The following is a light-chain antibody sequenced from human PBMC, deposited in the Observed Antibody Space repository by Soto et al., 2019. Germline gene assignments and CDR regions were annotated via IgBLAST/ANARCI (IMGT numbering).Light chain of an antibody. Sequence: QSVLTQPASVSGSPGQSITISCTGTSSDVGNYKYVSWYQQHPGKAPKLMIYEVSNRPSGVSNRFSGSKSGNTASLTISGLQAEDETDYYCFSYTSSGTYACGTGTKVTVL. CDR2: EVS. J-gene: IGLJ1*01. CDR3: FSYTSSGTYA. V-gene: IGLV2-14*01. CDR1: SSDVGNYKY.